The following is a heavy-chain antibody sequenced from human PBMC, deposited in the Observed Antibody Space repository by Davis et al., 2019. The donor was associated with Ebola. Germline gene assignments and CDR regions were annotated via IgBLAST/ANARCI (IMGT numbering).Heavy chain of an antibody. V-gene: IGHV4-39*07. CDR3: AREGITAAGTGGMDV. D-gene: IGHD6-13*01. CDR2: IYYTGST. J-gene: IGHJ6*02. CDR1: GGSITSSSYY. Sequence: PSETLSLTCTVSGGSITSSSYYWGWIRQPPGKGLEWIGSIYYTGSTYSNPSLKSRVSTSVDTSKNQFSLKLSSVTAADTAVYYCAREGITAAGTGGMDVWGQGTTVSVSS.